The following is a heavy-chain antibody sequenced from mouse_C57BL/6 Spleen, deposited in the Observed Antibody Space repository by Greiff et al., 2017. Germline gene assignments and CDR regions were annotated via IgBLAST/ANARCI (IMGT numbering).Heavy chain of an antibody. CDR3: ARGEITTVVAYYYAMDY. V-gene: IGHV1-72*01. J-gene: IGHJ4*01. D-gene: IGHD1-1*01. CDR1: GYTFTSYW. Sequence: VQLQQPGAELVKPGASVKLSCKASGYTFTSYWMHWVKQRPGRGLEWIGRIDPNSGGTKYNEKFKSKATLTVDKPSSTAYMQLSSLTSEDSAVYYCARGEITTVVAYYYAMDYWGQGTSVTVSS. CDR2: IDPNSGGT.